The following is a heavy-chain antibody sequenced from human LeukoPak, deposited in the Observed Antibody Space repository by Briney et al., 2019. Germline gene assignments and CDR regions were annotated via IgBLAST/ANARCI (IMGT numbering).Heavy chain of an antibody. J-gene: IGHJ4*02. CDR1: GGSISSYY. CDR2: IYYSGST. D-gene: IGHD6-19*01. Sequence: SETLSLTCTVSGGSISSYYWSWIRQPPGKGLEWIGYIYYSGSTNYNPSLKSRVTISVDTSKNQFSLKLSSVTAADTAVYYCARGGGQWPPPGHLDYWGQGTLVTVSS. V-gene: IGHV4-59*01. CDR3: ARGGGQWPPPGHLDY.